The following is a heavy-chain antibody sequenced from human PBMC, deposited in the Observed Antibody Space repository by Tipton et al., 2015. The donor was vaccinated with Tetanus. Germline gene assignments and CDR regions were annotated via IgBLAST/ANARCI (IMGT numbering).Heavy chain of an antibody. CDR2: ISYDGSNI. Sequence: SLRLSCAASGFIFSNYAMHWVRQAPGKGLEWVALISYDGSNIYYADSVKGRFTISRDNSESTLFLQMNSLRVDDTAVFYCARDFAGTPGAYFNGMDVWGPGTTVTVSS. J-gene: IGHJ6*01. D-gene: IGHD3-16*01. V-gene: IGHV3-30*03. CDR3: ARDFAGTPGAYFNGMDV. CDR1: GFIFSNYA.